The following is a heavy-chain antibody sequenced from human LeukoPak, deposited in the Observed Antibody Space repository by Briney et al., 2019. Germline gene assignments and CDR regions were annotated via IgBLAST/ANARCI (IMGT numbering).Heavy chain of an antibody. J-gene: IGHJ4*02. V-gene: IGHV1-69*04. CDR2: IIPILGIA. CDR3: ARDPFGYFDY. D-gene: IGHD3-10*01. CDR1: GGTFSSYA. Sequence: GASVKVSCKASGGTFSSYAISWVRQAPGQGLEWMGRIIPILGIANYAQEFQGRVTITADKSTSTAYMELSSLRSEDTAVYYCARDPFGYFDYWGQGTLVTVSS.